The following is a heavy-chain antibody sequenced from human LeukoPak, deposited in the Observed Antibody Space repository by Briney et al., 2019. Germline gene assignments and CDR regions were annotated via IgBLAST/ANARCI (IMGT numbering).Heavy chain of an antibody. J-gene: IGHJ4*02. CDR3: AKYLRYLDY. CDR1: GFTFSSYA. D-gene: IGHD2-8*01. V-gene: IGHV3-23*01. CDR2: ITGSGGST. Sequence: GESLRLSCAASGFTFSSYAMSWVRQAPGKGLEWVSTITGSGGSTYYVDSVKGRFTISRDNSKNTLDLQMNSLRAEDTAVYYCAKYLRYLDYWGQGTLVTVSS.